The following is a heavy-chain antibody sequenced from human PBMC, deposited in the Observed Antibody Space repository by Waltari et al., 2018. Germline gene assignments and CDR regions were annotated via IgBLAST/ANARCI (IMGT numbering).Heavy chain of an antibody. CDR3: ARVRYLKSSSWYQAAHYYYYMDV. CDR1: GGSISSYY. Sequence: QVQLQESGPGLVKPSETLSLTCTVSGGSISSYYWSWIRQPPGKGLEWIGYIYYSGRSDSNPARKSRVTISVDTSKNQFSLKLSSVTAAETAVYYCARVRYLKSSSWYQAAHYYYYMDVWGKGTTVTISS. D-gene: IGHD6-13*01. CDR2: IYYSGRS. V-gene: IGHV4-59*01. J-gene: IGHJ6*03.